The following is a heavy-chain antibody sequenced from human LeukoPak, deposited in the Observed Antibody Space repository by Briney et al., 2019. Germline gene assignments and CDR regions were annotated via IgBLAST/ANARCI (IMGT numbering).Heavy chain of an antibody. D-gene: IGHD4-17*01. J-gene: IGHJ4*02. CDR1: GYSISSGYY. V-gene: IGHV4-38-2*02. CDR2: IYYSGST. CDR3: ARASSDYGDYYFDY. Sequence: PSETLSLTCMVSGYSISSGYYWGWIRQSPGKGLEWIGYIYYSGSTYYNPSLKSRVTISVDTSKNQFSLKLSSVTAADTAVYYCARASSDYGDYYFDYWGQGTLVTVSS.